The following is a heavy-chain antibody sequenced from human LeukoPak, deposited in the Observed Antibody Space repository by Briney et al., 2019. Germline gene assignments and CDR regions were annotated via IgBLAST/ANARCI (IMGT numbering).Heavy chain of an antibody. CDR1: GGSISAGSYY. J-gene: IGHJ5*02. CDR3: ARGTTVVIPWFDP. D-gene: IGHD4-23*01. V-gene: IGHV4-61*02. CDR2: IYTSGRT. Sequence: PSETLSLTCTVSGGSISAGSYYWSWIRQPAGKGLEWIGRIYTSGRTDYNASLKSRVTISVDTSKNHFSLNLTSVTAADTAVYYCARGTTVVIPWFDPWGQGTLVTVSS.